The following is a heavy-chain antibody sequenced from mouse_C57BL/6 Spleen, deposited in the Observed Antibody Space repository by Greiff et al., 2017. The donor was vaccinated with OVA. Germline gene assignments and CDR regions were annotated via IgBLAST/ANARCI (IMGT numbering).Heavy chain of an antibody. J-gene: IGHJ2*01. CDR3: ARSDYYGSSHFDY. D-gene: IGHD1-1*01. Sequence: QVQLQQSGAELMKPGASVKLSCKATGYTFTGYWIEWVKQRPGHGLEWIGEIFPGSGSTNYNAKFKGKAPFPAAKSSNTAYMQLSRLTHEDSAIYYCARSDYYGSSHFDYWGQGTTLTVST. V-gene: IGHV1-9*01. CDR1: GYTFTGYW. CDR2: IFPGSGST.